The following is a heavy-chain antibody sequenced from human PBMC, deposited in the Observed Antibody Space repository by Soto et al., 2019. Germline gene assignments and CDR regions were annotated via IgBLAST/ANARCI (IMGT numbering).Heavy chain of an antibody. Sequence: SVNVSCKVSGYTLTELSLHWVGEAPAKGLEWMGGLDPEDRERSDTQKCKGRVTMTEDTSRDTDDMELSSQRPADTAVYYCATLGYYDILTGYWVAPGKYYFDYWGQGTLVTVSS. CDR2: LDPEDRER. D-gene: IGHD3-9*01. J-gene: IGHJ4*02. V-gene: IGHV1-24*01. CDR1: GYTLTELS. CDR3: ATLGYYDILTGYWVAPGKYYFDY.